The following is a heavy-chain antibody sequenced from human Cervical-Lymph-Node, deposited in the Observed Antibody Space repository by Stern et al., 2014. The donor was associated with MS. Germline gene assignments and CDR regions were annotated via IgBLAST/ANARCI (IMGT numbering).Heavy chain of an antibody. CDR3: ARDRSTTVNAFDY. V-gene: IGHV3-33*01. D-gene: IGHD4-17*01. Sequence: VQLVESGGGVVQPGRSLRLSCEASGFTFNFYGMHWVRQAPGKGLGWVAIVWFDGSNKYYAGSVKGRFTISRDNSKNTVYLEMNSLRAEDTAVYYCARDRSTTVNAFDYWGQGTRVTVSS. J-gene: IGHJ4*02. CDR1: GFTFNFYG. CDR2: VWFDGSNK.